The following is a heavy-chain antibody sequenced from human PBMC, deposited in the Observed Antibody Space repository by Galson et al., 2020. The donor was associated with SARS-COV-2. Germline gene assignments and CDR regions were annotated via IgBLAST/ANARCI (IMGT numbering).Heavy chain of an antibody. J-gene: IGHJ6*02. CDR3: ARIPVAGRVYEYYYYGMDV. V-gene: IGHV2-70*01. CDR2: IDWDDDK. D-gene: IGHD6-19*01. CDR1: GFSLSTSGMC. Sequence: SGPTLVKPTQTLTLTCTFSGFSLSTSGMCVSWIHQPPGKALEWLALIDWDDDKYYSTSLTTRLTISKATSKNQVVLTMTNMDPVDTATYYCARIPVAGRVYEYYYYGMDVWGQGTTVTVAS.